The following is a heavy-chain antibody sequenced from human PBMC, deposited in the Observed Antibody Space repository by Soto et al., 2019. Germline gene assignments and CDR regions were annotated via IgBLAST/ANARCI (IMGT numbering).Heavy chain of an antibody. CDR1: GFTFGIYG. J-gene: IGHJ4*03. D-gene: IGHD3-22*01. V-gene: IGHV3-23*01. CDR2: ISGVGDTT. CDR3: ARGLSFQSGAYYHRSFDY. Sequence: PGGSLRLSCAASGFTFGIYGMRWVRQAPGKGLEWVSAISGVGDTTNYADAVKGRFTISRDNPKNTVYLQMNSLRAEDTAVYYCARGLSFQSGAYYHRSFDYWGQGTLVTVSS.